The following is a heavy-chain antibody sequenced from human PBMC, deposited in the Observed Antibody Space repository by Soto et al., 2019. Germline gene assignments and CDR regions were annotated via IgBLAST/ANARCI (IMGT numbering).Heavy chain of an antibody. CDR1: GFTFSSYE. D-gene: IGHD6-19*01. Sequence: GGSLRLSCAASGFTFSSYEMNWVRQAPGKGLEWVSYISSSGSTIYYADSVKGRFTISRDNAKNSLYLQMNSLRAEDTAVYYCVKFVAQGSHGWTELDYWGQGTLVTVSS. CDR2: ISSSGSTI. J-gene: IGHJ4*02. CDR3: VKFVAQGSHGWTELDY. V-gene: IGHV3-48*03.